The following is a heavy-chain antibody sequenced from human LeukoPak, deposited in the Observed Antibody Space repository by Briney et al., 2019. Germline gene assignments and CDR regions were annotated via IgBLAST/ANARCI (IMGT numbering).Heavy chain of an antibody. J-gene: IGHJ4*02. CDR1: GFTFSDYH. V-gene: IGHV3-11*03. CDR3: ARSTLFDILTEYYFDY. Sequence: GGSLRLSCVASGFTFSDYHMSCIRQAPGKGLEWFSYISSSSSYTNYADSVKGRFTISRDSAKNSLYLQMNSLRAEATAVYYCARSTLFDILTEYYFDYWGQGTLVTVSS. D-gene: IGHD3-9*01. CDR2: ISSSSSYT.